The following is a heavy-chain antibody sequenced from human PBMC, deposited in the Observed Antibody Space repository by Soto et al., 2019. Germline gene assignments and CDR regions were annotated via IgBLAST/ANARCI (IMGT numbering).Heavy chain of an antibody. Sequence: QVQLGESGGGVVQPGRSLRLSCAASGFTFNIYSIHWVRQAPGKGLDWVASVSYDGTNKYYADSVQGRFTVSRDNSRYTVSLQMESLTTEDTAIYYCARDRVGGTVRNYYFAMDVWGHGTTVTVSS. V-gene: IGHV3-30-3*01. J-gene: IGHJ6*02. CDR2: VSYDGTNK. D-gene: IGHD6-19*01. CDR3: ARDRVGGTVRNYYFAMDV. CDR1: GFTFNIYS.